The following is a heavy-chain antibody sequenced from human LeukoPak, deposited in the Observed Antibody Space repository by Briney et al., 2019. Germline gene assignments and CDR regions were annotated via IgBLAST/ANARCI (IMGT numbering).Heavy chain of an antibody. V-gene: IGHV3-9*01. CDR3: AKAPLGYFSLPYYFDY. CDR2: ISWNSGSI. CDR1: GFTFDDYA. D-gene: IGHD3-22*01. J-gene: IGHJ4*02. Sequence: PGGSLRLSCAASGFTFDDYAMPWVRQAPGKGLEWVSGISWNSGSIGYADSVKGRFTISRDNAKNSLYLQMNSLRAEDTALYYCAKAPLGYFSLPYYFDYWGQGTLVTVSS.